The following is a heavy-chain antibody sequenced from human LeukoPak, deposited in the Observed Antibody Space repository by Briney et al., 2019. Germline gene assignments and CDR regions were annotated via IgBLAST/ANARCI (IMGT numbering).Heavy chain of an antibody. J-gene: IGHJ4*02. CDR2: IKTDGSEK. CDR3: ARGSYDSSGYYSGAGARADY. V-gene: IGHV3-7*01. CDR1: GFTFSSYW. Sequence: SGGSLRLSCAASGFTFSSYWMSWFRQIPGKGLEWLGNIKTDGSEKYYLDSVKGRFTISRDNAKNSLYLQMNSLRAEDTAVYYCARGSYDSSGYYSGAGARADYWGQGTLVTVSS. D-gene: IGHD3-22*01.